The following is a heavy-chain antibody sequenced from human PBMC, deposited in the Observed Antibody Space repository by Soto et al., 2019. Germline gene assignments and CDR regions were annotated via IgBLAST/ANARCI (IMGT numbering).Heavy chain of an antibody. D-gene: IGHD6-19*01. Sequence: QLQLQESGPELMKPSETLSLTCTVSGGSISSSSYYWGWIRQPPGKGLEWIGSIYYSGNTYYNPSLRSRVTISVDTSKNQFPLELSSVTAADTAVYYCARLQWLLFDYWGQGTLVTVSS. V-gene: IGHV4-39*01. CDR3: ARLQWLLFDY. CDR2: IYYSGNT. CDR1: GGSISSSSYY. J-gene: IGHJ4*02.